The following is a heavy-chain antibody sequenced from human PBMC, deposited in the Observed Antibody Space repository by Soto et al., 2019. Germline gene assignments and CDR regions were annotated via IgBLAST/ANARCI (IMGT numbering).Heavy chain of an antibody. J-gene: IGHJ6*02. CDR1: GGSFSGYY. CDR3: VWYRSYYYYGMDV. CDR2: INHSGST. D-gene: IGHD6-13*01. Sequence: SETLSLTCAVYGGSFSGYYWSWIRQPPGKGLEWIGEINHSGSTNYHPSLKSRVPISVDTSKNQFSPKLSSVPAADTAVFYCVWYRSYYYYGMDVWGQGTTVTVSS. V-gene: IGHV4-34*01.